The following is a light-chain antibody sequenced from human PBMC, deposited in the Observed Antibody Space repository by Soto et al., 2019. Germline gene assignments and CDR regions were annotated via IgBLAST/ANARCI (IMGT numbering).Light chain of an antibody. CDR3: QQYNSYLFT. Sequence: DLQMTRSPSTLSASVGERVTITCRASQSISSWLAWYQQKPGKAPKLLIYDASSLESGVPSRFSGSGSGTEFTLTISSLQPDYFATYYFQQYNSYLFTFGPGTKVDIK. V-gene: IGKV1-5*01. CDR1: QSISSW. CDR2: DAS. J-gene: IGKJ3*01.